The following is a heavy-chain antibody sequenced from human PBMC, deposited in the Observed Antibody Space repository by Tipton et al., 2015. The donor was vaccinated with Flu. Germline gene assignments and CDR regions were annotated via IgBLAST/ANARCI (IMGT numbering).Heavy chain of an antibody. Sequence: TLSLTCAVSGYSISSGYYWGWIRQPPGKGLEWIGSIYHSGSTYYNPSLKSRVTISVDTSKNQFPLKLSSATAADTAVYYCARQLSVGATSGFDYWGQGTLVTVSS. CDR2: IYHSGST. D-gene: IGHD1-26*01. CDR3: ARQLSVGATSGFDY. V-gene: IGHV4-38-2*01. CDR1: GYSISSGYY. J-gene: IGHJ4*02.